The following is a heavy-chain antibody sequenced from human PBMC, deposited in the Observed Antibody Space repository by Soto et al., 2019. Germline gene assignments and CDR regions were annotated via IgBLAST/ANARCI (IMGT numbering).Heavy chain of an antibody. V-gene: IGHV4-59*01. Sequence: PSENLSVTSTVSGGYIDSYYWRWIRQPPGKGLEWIGYIYYSGSTNYNPSLRSRVTISVDTSKNQFSLKLNSVTAADTAVYYCPRDSRLRLPHYWGQGTLVTVS. CDR1: GGYIDSYY. J-gene: IGHJ4*02. CDR3: PRDSRLRLPHY. CDR2: IYYSGST.